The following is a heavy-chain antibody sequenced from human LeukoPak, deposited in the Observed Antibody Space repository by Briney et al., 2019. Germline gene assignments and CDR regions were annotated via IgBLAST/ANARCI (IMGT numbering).Heavy chain of an antibody. D-gene: IGHD3-22*01. CDR3: VSSSSGYYGDAFDI. Sequence: PGGSLRLSCAASGFTFSSYGMHWVRQAPGKGLEWVAVISYDGSNKYYADSVRGRFTISRDNSKNTLYLQMNSLRAEDTAVYYCVSSSSGYYGDAFDIWGQGTMVTVSS. CDR2: ISYDGSNK. V-gene: IGHV3-30*03. J-gene: IGHJ3*02. CDR1: GFTFSSYG.